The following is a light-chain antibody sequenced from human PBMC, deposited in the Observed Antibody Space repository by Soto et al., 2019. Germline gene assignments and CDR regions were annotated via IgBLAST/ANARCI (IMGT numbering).Light chain of an antibody. Sequence: DIVMTQSPDSLAVSLGERATINCKSSQSVLYSSNNKNYLAWYQQKPGQPPKLLIYWASTRESGVPNRFSSSGSGTEFTLTISSLQAEDVAVYYCQQYYSTPLFGQGTKVEIK. CDR2: WAS. CDR3: QQYYSTPL. J-gene: IGKJ1*01. CDR1: QSVLYSSNNKNY. V-gene: IGKV4-1*01.